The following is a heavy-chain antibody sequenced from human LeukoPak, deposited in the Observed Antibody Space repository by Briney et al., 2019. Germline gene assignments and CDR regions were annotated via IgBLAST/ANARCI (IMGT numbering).Heavy chain of an antibody. D-gene: IGHD2-2*01. V-gene: IGHV3-21*01. Sequence: PGWSLRLSCPSSVFIFRSYSMNWVRQAPGKGVEWVSSISSSSSYIYYADSVKGRFTISRDNAKSSLYLQMNSLRAEDTAVYYCASGPRPYSSTSCYPYWGQGTLVTVSS. CDR1: VFIFRSYS. CDR3: ASGPRPYSSTSCYPY. CDR2: ISSSSSYI. J-gene: IGHJ4*02.